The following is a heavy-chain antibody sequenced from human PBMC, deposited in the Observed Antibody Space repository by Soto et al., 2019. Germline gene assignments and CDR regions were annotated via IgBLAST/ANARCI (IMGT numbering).Heavy chain of an antibody. V-gene: IGHV3-73*01. D-gene: IGHD2-21*02. J-gene: IGHJ4*02. CDR2: IRDKANSYAT. CDR3: TRLYCGGDCDFDS. Sequence: VCQASGKGLEWVGRIRDKANSYATAYTASVKGRFTISRDDSKNTAYLQMNSLKTEDTAVYYCTRLYCGGDCDFDSWGQGTLVTVSS.